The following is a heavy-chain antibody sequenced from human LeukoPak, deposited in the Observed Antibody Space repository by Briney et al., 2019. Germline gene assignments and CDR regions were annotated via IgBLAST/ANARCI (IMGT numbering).Heavy chain of an antibody. Sequence: PSETLSLTCTVSGGSISSSSYYWGWIRQPPGKGLEWIGIIYYSGSTYYNPSLKSRLAISVDTSKNQFSLKLSSVTATDTAVYYCARRGYCSSTSCYEYWFDPWGQGTLVTVSS. CDR3: ARRGYCSSTSCYEYWFDP. CDR2: IYYSGST. J-gene: IGHJ5*02. D-gene: IGHD2-2*01. CDR1: GGSISSSSYY. V-gene: IGHV4-39*01.